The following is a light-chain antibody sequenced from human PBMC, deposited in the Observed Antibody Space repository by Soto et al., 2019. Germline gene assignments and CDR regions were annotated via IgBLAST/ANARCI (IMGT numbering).Light chain of an antibody. Sequence: EIVLTQSPATLSLSPGERATLSCRASRSVSNYLAWYQQKPGQAPRLLIYDASNRATGIPARFSGSGSGTAFTLTISSLEPEDFAVYYCQQRSNWRITFGQGTRLEIK. V-gene: IGKV3-11*01. CDR2: DAS. J-gene: IGKJ5*01. CDR3: QQRSNWRIT. CDR1: RSVSNY.